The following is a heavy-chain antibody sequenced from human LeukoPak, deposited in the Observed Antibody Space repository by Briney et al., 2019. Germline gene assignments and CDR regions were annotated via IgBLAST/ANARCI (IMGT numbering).Heavy chain of an antibody. CDR3: ARDGYGSGKGHNWFDP. Sequence: GASVKVSCKASGYTFTSYGISWVRQAPGQGLEWMGWISAYNGNTNYAQKLQGRVTMTTDTSTSTAYMELRSLRSDDTAVYYCARDGYGSGKGHNWFDPWGQGTLVTVSS. CDR2: ISAYNGNT. D-gene: IGHD3-10*01. V-gene: IGHV1-18*01. CDR1: GYTFTSYG. J-gene: IGHJ5*02.